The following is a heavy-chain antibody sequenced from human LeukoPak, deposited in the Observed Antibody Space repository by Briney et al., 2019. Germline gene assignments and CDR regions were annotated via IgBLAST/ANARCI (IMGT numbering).Heavy chain of an antibody. CDR1: GGSISSSNW. CDR2: IYYSGST. CDR3: VSGTTVTNFAY. V-gene: IGHV4-4*02. D-gene: IGHD4-17*01. Sequence: NASGTLSLTCAVSGGSISSSNWWSWVRQPPGKGLEWIGSIYYSGSTYYNPSLKSRVTISVDTSKNQFSLKLSSVTAADTAVYYCVSGTTVTNFAYWGQGTLVTVSS. J-gene: IGHJ4*02.